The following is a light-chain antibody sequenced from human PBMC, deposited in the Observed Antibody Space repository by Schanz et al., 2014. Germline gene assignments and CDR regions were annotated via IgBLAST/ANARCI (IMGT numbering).Light chain of an antibody. Sequence: QSVLTQPPSASGSPGQSVTISCTGTSNDVGRYDYVSWYQQHPGKAPKLILFEVTKRPSGVPDRFSGSKSGDTASLTISGLQAEDEADYHCCSYAGGYTVFGGGTKLTVL. J-gene: IGLJ3*02. CDR3: CSYAGGYTV. CDR2: EVT. CDR1: SNDVGRYDY. V-gene: IGLV2-8*01.